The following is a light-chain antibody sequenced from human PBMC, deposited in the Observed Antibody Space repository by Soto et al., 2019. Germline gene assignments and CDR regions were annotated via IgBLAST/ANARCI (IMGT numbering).Light chain of an antibody. CDR2: GAS. J-gene: IGKJ5*01. CDR3: QQANSFPLT. CDR1: QGISRW. Sequence: DIQMTQSPSFVSASVGDRVTITCRASQGISRWLAWYQQRPGKAPELLIYGASSLQSGVPSRFSGSGSGTDFTLAVSRLQPEDFATYECQQANSFPLTFGHGTRLVIK. V-gene: IGKV1-12*01.